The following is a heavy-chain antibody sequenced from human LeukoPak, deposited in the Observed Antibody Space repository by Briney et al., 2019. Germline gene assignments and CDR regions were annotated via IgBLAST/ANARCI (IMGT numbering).Heavy chain of an antibody. D-gene: IGHD4-17*01. CDR2: ISSSGSTI. Sequence: GGSLRLSCAASGFTFSSYEMNWVRQAPGKGLEWVSYISSSGSTIYYADSVKGRFTISRDNAKNSLYLQMNSLRAEDTAVYYCARGRDRDYGTSFDYWGQGTLVTVSS. CDR3: ARGRDRDYGTSFDY. V-gene: IGHV3-48*03. J-gene: IGHJ4*02. CDR1: GFTFSSYE.